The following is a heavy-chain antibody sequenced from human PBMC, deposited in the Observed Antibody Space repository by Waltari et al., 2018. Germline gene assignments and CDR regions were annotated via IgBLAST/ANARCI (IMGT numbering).Heavy chain of an antibody. CDR1: GYSFTSYW. CDR3: ARDLGSSWLTPGSNFDY. V-gene: IGHV5-51*01. D-gene: IGHD6-13*01. CDR2: IYPGDSDT. J-gene: IGHJ4*02. Sequence: EVQLVQSGAEVKKPGESLKISCKGSGYSFTSYWIGWVRQLPGKGLEWMGIIYPGDSDTRYSPSFQGQVTISADKSISTAYLQWSSLKASDTAMYYCARDLGSSWLTPGSNFDYWGQGTLVTVSS.